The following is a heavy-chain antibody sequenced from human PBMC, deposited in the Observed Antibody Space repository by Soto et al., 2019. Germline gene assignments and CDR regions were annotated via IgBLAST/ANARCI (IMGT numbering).Heavy chain of an antibody. D-gene: IGHD3-16*02. CDR1: GFTFSSYA. CDR2: ISGSGGST. V-gene: IGHV3-23*01. J-gene: IGHJ4*02. CDR3: AKDYDYIWGSYHYFDY. Sequence: EVQLLESGGGLVQPGGSLRLSCAASGFTFSSYAMSWVRQAPGKGLEWVSAISGSGGSTYYADSVKGRFTISRDNSKNTLCLQMNSLRAEDTAVYYCAKDYDYIWGSYHYFDYWGQGTLVTVSS.